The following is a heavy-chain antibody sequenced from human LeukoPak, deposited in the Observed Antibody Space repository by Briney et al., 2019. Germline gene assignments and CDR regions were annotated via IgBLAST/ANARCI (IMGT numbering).Heavy chain of an antibody. CDR3: ASGRCGGGSCYYDY. J-gene: IGHJ4*02. D-gene: IGHD2-15*01. Sequence: AGGSLRLSCTASGFTFSTYEMNWVRQAPGKGLEWVSYISSSGTTTYYADSVKGRFTISRDNAKNSLYLQMNSLRAEDTAVYYCASGRCGGGSCYYDYWGQGTLVTVSS. CDR2: ISSSGTTT. CDR1: GFTFSTYE. V-gene: IGHV3-48*03.